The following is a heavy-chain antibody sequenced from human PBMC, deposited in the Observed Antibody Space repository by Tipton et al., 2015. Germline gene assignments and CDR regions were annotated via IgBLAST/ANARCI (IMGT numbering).Heavy chain of an antibody. V-gene: IGHV5-51*01. D-gene: IGHD5-18*01. CDR3: ARGYSPRRWFDP. J-gene: IGHJ5*02. CDR2: IYSGDSDA. Sequence: QLVQSGAVVKKPGESLKISCKGSEDIFRSYWIGWVRQMPGKGLEWMGIIYSGDSDAKYSPSFEGQVTISADKSINIAYLQWRSLKTSDTAMYYCARGYSPRRWFDPWGQGTLVTVSS. CDR1: EDIFRSYW.